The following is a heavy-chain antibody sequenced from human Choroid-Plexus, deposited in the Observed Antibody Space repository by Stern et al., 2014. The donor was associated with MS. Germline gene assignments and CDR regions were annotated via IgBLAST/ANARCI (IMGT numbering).Heavy chain of an antibody. D-gene: IGHD2/OR15-2a*01. V-gene: IGHV3-30*18. J-gene: IGHJ5*02. CDR1: GFTFGSWA. CDR2: VSYDGSNK. Sequence: VHLVESGGGVVQPGRPLRLSCVASGFTFGSWAMHWVRQAPGKGLEWVEGVSYDGSNKYYADSVKGRFTISRDNSQNTLYMQMSSLRPEDTAVYYCAKDRQYLTYFFDHWGQGSLVTVSS. CDR3: AKDRQYLTYFFDH.